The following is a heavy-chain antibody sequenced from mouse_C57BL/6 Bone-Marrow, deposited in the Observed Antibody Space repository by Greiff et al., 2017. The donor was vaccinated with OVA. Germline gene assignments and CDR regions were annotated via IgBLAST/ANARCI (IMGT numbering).Heavy chain of an antibody. J-gene: IGHJ4*01. V-gene: IGHV1-55*01. Sequence: VQLQQPGAELVKPGASVKMSCKASGYTFTSYWITWVKQRPGQGLEWIGDIYPGSGSTNYHEKFKSKATLTVDTSSSTSYMQLRSLTSEDSAVYYCERVGDYDDYAMDYWGQGTSGTVSS. CDR3: ERVGDYDDYAMDY. D-gene: IGHD2-4*01. CDR2: IYPGSGST. CDR1: GYTFTSYW.